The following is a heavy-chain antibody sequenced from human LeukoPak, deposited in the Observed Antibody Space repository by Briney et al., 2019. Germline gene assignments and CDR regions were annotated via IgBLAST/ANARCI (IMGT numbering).Heavy chain of an antibody. CDR2: IKQDGSEK. CDR1: GFTFSSYW. CDR3: ARRMGVVVVPAATPHDAFDI. D-gene: IGHD2-2*01. J-gene: IGHJ3*02. Sequence: GGSLRLSCAASGFTFSSYWMSWVRQAPGKGLERVANIKQDGSEKYYVDSVKGRFTISRDNAKNSLYLQMNSLRAEDTAVYYCARRMGVVVVPAATPHDAFDIWGQGTMVTVSS. V-gene: IGHV3-7*01.